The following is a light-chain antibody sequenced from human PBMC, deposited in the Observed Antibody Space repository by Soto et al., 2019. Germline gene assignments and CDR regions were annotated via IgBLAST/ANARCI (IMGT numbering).Light chain of an antibody. CDR1: SSDVGGYNY. CDR2: DVS. J-gene: IGLJ1*01. Sequence: QSVLTQPASVSGSPGQSITNSCTGTSSDVGGYNYVSWYQQHPGKAPKLMIYDVSNRPSGVSNRFSGSKSGNTASLTISGLQAEDEADYYCSSYTSSSLYVFGTGTKLTVL. CDR3: SSYTSSSLYV. V-gene: IGLV2-14*01.